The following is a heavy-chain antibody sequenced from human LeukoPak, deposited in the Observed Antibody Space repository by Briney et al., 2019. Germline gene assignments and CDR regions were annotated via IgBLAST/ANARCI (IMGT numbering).Heavy chain of an antibody. CDR3: ARRSYGDYIDYFDY. CDR1: GFTFTTSW. D-gene: IGHD4-17*01. Sequence: GESLKISCQGSGFTFTTSWIGWVRQLPGKGLEWMGNIYPGDSDTRYSPSFQGQVTISADKSINTAYLQWTSLKASDTAMYYCARRSYGDYIDYFDYWGQGTLVTVSS. V-gene: IGHV5-51*01. CDR2: IYPGDSDT. J-gene: IGHJ4*02.